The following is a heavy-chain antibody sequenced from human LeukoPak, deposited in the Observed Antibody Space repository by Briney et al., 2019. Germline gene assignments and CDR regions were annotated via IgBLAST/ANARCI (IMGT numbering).Heavy chain of an antibody. V-gene: IGHV3-53*01. D-gene: IGHD2-15*01. CDR1: GFTVSSHY. CDR3: VTDRDSHRGMHV. CDR2: IYSGFSA. Sequence: GGSLRLSCAASGFTVSSHYVTRVRQAPGKGLEWVSVIYSGFSADYADSVKGRFTISRDNSKNTLYLQMNSLRVEDTAVYYCVTDRDSHRGMHVWGQGTTVTVSS. J-gene: IGHJ6*02.